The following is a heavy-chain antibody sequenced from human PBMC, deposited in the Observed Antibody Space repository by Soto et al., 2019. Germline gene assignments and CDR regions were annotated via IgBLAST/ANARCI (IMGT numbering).Heavy chain of an antibody. J-gene: IGHJ6*02. D-gene: IGHD3-3*01. CDR2: INTSGGGT. V-gene: IGHV3-23*01. Sequence: EVQLLQSGGGLVQPGGALTLSCAASGFALSSYAVGWVRQAPGKGLEWVSSINTSGGGTFYADSVRGRFTISRDNSKNALFLQMHGLSAEDTAVYYCAREWQQLTRFIVPYFYYGMDVWGQGATVTVSS. CDR1: GFALSSYA. CDR3: AREWQQLTRFIVPYFYYGMDV.